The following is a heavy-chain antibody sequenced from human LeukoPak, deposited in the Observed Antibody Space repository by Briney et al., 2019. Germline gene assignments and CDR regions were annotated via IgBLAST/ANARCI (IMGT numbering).Heavy chain of an antibody. J-gene: IGHJ3*02. D-gene: IGHD2-2*01. V-gene: IGHV4-38-2*02. CDR3: ARPVVPGSNDAFDI. CDR2: IYHSGST. CDR1: GYSISSGYY. Sequence: PSETLSLTCTVSGYSISSGYYWGWIRQPPGKGLEWIGSIYHSGSTYYNPSLKSRVTISVDTSKNQFSLKLSSVTAADTAAYYCARPVVPGSNDAFDIWGQGTMVTVSS.